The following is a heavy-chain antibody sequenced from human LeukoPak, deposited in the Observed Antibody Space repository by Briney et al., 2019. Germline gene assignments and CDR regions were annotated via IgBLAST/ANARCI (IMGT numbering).Heavy chain of an antibody. CDR3: ARDFYDTSGYYYDY. CDR2: IRYDGSNK. D-gene: IGHD3-22*01. V-gene: IGHV3-30*02. CDR1: GFTFSSYG. Sequence: GGSLRLSCAASGFTFSSYGMHWVRQAPGKGLEWVAFIRYDGSNKYYADSVKGRFTISRDNSKNTLYLQMNSLRAEDTAVYYCARDFYDTSGYYYDYWGQGTLVTVSS. J-gene: IGHJ4*02.